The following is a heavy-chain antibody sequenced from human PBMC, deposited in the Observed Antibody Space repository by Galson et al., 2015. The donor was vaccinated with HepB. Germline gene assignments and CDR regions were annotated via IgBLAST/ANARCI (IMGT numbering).Heavy chain of an antibody. CDR3: AKDRVVGPTSPFQH. Sequence: SLRLSCAASGFTFSSYAMRWVRQAPGKGLEWVSGISGSGDTTYYTDSVKGRFTISRDNSKNTLFLQMNSLRAEDTAVYYCAKDRVVGPTSPFQHWGQGTLVTVSS. CDR1: GFTFSSYA. V-gene: IGHV3-23*01. J-gene: IGHJ1*01. CDR2: ISGSGDTT. D-gene: IGHD1-26*01.